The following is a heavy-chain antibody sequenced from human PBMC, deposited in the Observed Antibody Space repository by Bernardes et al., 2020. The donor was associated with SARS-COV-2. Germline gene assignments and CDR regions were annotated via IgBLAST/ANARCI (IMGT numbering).Heavy chain of an antibody. CDR1: GFPFSGYC. CDR3: ARLRGGYIDS. D-gene: IGHD3-16*01. J-gene: IGHJ4*02. Sequence: GGSLRLSCSASGFPFSGYCMTWVRQAPGKVLEWVSNINQDGTDKNYVDSVKGRFTISRDNTENSLYLQLNSLRAEDTAVFYCARLRGGYIDSWGKGTLVTVSS. CDR2: INQDGTDK. V-gene: IGHV3-7*01.